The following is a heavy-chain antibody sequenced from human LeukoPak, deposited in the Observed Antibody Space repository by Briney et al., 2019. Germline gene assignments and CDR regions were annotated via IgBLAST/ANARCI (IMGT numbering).Heavy chain of an antibody. V-gene: IGHV1-18*04. J-gene: IGHJ4*02. Sequence: ASVKVSCKASGYTFTSYGISWVRQAPGQGLEWMGWISAYNGNTNYAQKLQGRVTMTTDTSTSTAYMELRSLRSDDTAVYYCARMITVPAAAEFDYWGQGTLVTVSS. D-gene: IGHD2-2*01. CDR1: GYTFTSYG. CDR3: ARMITVPAAAEFDY. CDR2: ISAYNGNT.